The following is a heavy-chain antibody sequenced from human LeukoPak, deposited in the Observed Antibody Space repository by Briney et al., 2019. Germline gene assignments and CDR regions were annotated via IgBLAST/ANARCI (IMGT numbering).Heavy chain of an antibody. J-gene: IGHJ4*02. CDR3: AKDGGIAAAGTRYYFDY. CDR1: GFTFSSYG. D-gene: IGHD6-13*01. V-gene: IGHV3-30*18. CDR2: ISYDGSNK. Sequence: GSLRLSCAASGFTFSSYGMHWVRQAPGKGLEWVAVISYDGSNKYYADSVKGRFTISRDNSKNTLYLQMNSLRAEDTAVYYCAKDGGIAAAGTRYYFDYWGQGTLVTVSS.